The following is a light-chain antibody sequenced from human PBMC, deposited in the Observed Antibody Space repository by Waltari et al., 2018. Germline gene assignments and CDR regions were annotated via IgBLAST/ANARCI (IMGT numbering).Light chain of an antibody. Sequence: QSALTQPASMSGSPGQTITISCTGTSSDIGGYDHVSWYQKYPGKAPKVLIYEVSNRPSGVSSRFSGSKSGNTASLTISGLQAEDEADYYCSSYTTTSTWVFGGGTKLTAL. J-gene: IGLJ3*02. CDR3: SSYTTTSTWV. CDR2: EVS. V-gene: IGLV2-14*01. CDR1: SSDIGGYDH.